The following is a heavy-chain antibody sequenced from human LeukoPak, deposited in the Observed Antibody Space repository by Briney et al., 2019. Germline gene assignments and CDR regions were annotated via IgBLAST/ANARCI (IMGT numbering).Heavy chain of an antibody. D-gene: IGHD2-8*01. J-gene: IGHJ4*02. CDR2: ISISSSYI. CDR3: ARGDRLGYCTNGVCYPTDY. CDR1: GGSFSIYY. V-gene: IGHV3-21*01. Sequence: PGGSLILSCAASGGSFSIYYWNWVRQAPGKGLEWVSSISISSSYIYYADSLKGRFTISRDNAKNSLYLQMNRLTAEDTAVYYCARGDRLGYCTNGVCYPTDYWGQGTLVTVSS.